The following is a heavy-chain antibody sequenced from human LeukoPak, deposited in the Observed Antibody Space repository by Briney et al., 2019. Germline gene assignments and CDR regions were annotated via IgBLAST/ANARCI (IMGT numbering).Heavy chain of an antibody. Sequence: GRSLRLSCAASGFTFSSYGMHWVRQAPGKGLEWVAVISYDGSNKYYADSVKGRFTISRDNSKNTLYLQMNSLRAEDTAVYYCAKDLRGSSWYFDYWGQGTLVTASS. D-gene: IGHD6-13*01. CDR2: ISYDGSNK. CDR1: GFTFSSYG. J-gene: IGHJ4*02. CDR3: AKDLRGSSWYFDY. V-gene: IGHV3-30*18.